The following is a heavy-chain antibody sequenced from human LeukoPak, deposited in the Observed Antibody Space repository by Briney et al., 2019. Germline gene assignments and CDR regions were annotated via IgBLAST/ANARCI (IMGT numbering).Heavy chain of an antibody. V-gene: IGHV3-30*02. D-gene: IGHD1-14*01. Sequence: GGSLRLSCAASGFTFSSYGMHWVRQAPGKGLEWVAFIRYDGGNKYYADSVKGRFTISRDNSKNTLYLQMNSLRAEDTAVYYCAKTDHYNRDPDYWGQGTLVTVSS. J-gene: IGHJ4*02. CDR1: GFTFSSYG. CDR2: IRYDGGNK. CDR3: AKTDHYNRDPDY.